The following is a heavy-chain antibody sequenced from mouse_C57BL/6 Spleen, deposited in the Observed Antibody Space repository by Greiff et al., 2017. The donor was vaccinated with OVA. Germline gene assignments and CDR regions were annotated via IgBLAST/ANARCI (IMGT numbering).Heavy chain of an antibody. CDR1: GYAFSSSW. Sequence: QVQLQQSGPELVKPGASVKISCKASGYAFSSSWMNWVKQRPGKGLEWIGRIYPGDGDTNYNGKFKGKATLTADKSSSTAYMQLSSLTSEDSAVYFCARSSGYGDYFDYWGQGTTLTVSS. D-gene: IGHD2-2*01. J-gene: IGHJ2*01. CDR2: IYPGDGDT. V-gene: IGHV1-82*01. CDR3: ARSSGYGDYFDY.